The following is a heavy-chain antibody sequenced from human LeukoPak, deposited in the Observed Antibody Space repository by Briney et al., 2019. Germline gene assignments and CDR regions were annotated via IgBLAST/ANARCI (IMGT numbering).Heavy chain of an antibody. V-gene: IGHV4-31*03. CDR2: IYYSGST. Sequence: PSETLSLNCTVSGGSISSGGYYWSWIRQHPGKGLEWIGYIYYSGSTYYNPSLKSRVTISVDTSKSQFSLKLSSVTAADTAVYYCARGGGRLGRDAFDIWGQGTMVTVSS. CDR3: ARGGGRLGRDAFDI. J-gene: IGHJ3*02. CDR1: GGSISSGGYY.